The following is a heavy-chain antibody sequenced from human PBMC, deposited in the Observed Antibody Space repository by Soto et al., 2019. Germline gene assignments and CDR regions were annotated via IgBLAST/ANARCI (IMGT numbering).Heavy chain of an antibody. CDR3: ARQGEYCSGDNCFTDF. CDR2: IYPGDSET. CDR1: GYTFSTSW. D-gene: IGHD2-15*01. V-gene: IGHV5-51*01. Sequence: ESLTISCQGSGYTFSTSWIALVRQMSGKGLEWMGFIYPGDSETRYNPSFQGQVTISADRSINTAYLQWSSLKASDTAIYFCARQGEYCSGDNCFTDFWGQGTLVTVSS. J-gene: IGHJ4*02.